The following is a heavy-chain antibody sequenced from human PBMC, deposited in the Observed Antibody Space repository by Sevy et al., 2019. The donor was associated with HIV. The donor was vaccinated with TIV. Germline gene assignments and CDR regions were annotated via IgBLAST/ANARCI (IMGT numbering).Heavy chain of an antibody. CDR3: ARGPLFSPEYCSGGTCPTIDY. V-gene: IGHV4-34*01. CDR2: VSQSGSA. D-gene: IGHD2-15*01. CDR1: GVSFSDYY. J-gene: IGHJ4*02. Sequence: SETLSLTCAVSGVSFSDYYWAWIRQPPGKGLEWIGEVSQSGSANYNPSLRSRVIMSLDTFNNHFSQKLTSVTAADTAVYYCARGPLFSPEYCSGGTCPTIDYWSQGTLVTVSS.